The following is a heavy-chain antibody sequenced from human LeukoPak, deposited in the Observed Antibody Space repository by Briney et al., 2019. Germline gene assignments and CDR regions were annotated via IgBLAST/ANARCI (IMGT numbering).Heavy chain of an antibody. J-gene: IGHJ6*04. CDR3: ARNAVPDRPFSGMDV. D-gene: IGHD2-2*01. CDR2: IIPIFGTA. V-gene: IGHV1-69*01. Sequence: SVKVSCKASGGTFSSYAISWVRQAPGQGLEWMGGIIPIFGTANYAQKFQGRVTITADESTSTAYMELSSLRSEDTAVYYCARNAVPDRPFSGMDVWGKGTTGTVSS. CDR1: GGTFSSYA.